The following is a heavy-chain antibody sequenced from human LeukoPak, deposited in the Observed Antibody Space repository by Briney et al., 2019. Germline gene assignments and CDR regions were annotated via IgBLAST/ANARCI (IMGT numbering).Heavy chain of an antibody. CDR1: GFTVSSNY. CDR3: ARDNPGSGSKRYYYYGMDV. D-gene: IGHD3-10*01. Sequence: GGSLRLSCAASGFTVSSNYMSWVRQAPGKGLEWVSVIYSGGSTYYADSVKGRFTISRDNSKNTLYLQMNSLRAEDTAVYYCARDNPGSGSKRYYYYGMDVWGQGTTVTVSS. V-gene: IGHV3-66*01. J-gene: IGHJ6*02. CDR2: IYSGGST.